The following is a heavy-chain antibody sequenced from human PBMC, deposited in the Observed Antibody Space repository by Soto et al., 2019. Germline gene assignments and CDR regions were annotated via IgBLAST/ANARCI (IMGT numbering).Heavy chain of an antibody. CDR2: IYYSGST. V-gene: IGHV4-61*01. J-gene: IGHJ4*02. CDR1: GGSVSSGSYC. Sequence: KSSETLSLTCTVSGGSVSSGSYCWSWIRQPPGKGLEWIGYIYYSGSTNYNPSLKSRVTISVDTSKNQFSLKLSSVTAADTAVYYCARGFDYWGQGTLVTVSS. CDR3: ARGFDY.